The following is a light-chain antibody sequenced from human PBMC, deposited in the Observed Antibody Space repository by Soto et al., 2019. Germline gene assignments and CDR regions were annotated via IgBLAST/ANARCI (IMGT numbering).Light chain of an antibody. CDR3: KEYNHXLQA. Sequence: VMTHAPATLSVSPGERATLSCRASQTINNNFAWYQMKDGQVPRLVIYGASTRATDIPSMFSGSGSVTEFTLTISRLQSEDFVEYSSKEYNHXLQASGQGTNV. CDR2: GAS. CDR1: QTINNN. V-gene: IGKV3-15*01. J-gene: IGKJ1*01.